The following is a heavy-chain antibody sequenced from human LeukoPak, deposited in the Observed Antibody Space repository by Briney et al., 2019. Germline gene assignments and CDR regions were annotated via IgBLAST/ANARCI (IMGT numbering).Heavy chain of an antibody. J-gene: IGHJ4*02. V-gene: IGHV3-30-3*01. D-gene: IGHD6-19*01. Sequence: GGSLRLSCAASGFTFSSYTMHWVRQAPGKGLEWVAVISYDGSNKYYADSVKGRFTISRDNSKNTLYLQMNSLRAEDTAVHYCAREGQWLPTGYWGQGTLVTVSS. CDR2: ISYDGSNK. CDR3: AREGQWLPTGY. CDR1: GFTFSSYT.